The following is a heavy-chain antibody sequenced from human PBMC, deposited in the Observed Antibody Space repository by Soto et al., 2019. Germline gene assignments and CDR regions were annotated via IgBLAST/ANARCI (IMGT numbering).Heavy chain of an antibody. CDR3: ASFAGTTVTTGRYGYYYYGMDV. CDR2: INSDGSST. V-gene: IGHV3-74*01. D-gene: IGHD4-17*01. CDR1: GFTFSSYW. J-gene: IGHJ6*02. Sequence: GGSLRLSCAASGFTFSSYWMHWVRQAPGKGLVWVSRINSDGSSTSYADSVKGRFTISRDNAKNTLYLQMNSLRAEDTAVYYCASFAGTTVTTGRYGYYYYGMDVWGQGTTVTVSS.